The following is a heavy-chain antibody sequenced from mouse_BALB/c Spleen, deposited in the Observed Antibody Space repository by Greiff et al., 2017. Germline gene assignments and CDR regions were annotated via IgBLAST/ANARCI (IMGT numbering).Heavy chain of an antibody. Sequence: EVKLMESGGGLVQPGGSRKLSCAASGFTFSSFGMHWVRQAPEKGLEWVAYISSGSSTIYYADTVKGRFTISRDNPKNTLFLQMTSLRSEDTAMDYCAREITTGLDDWGQGTTLTVSS. V-gene: IGHV5-17*02. D-gene: IGHD2-4*01. CDR3: AREITTGLDD. CDR2: ISSGSSTI. CDR1: GFTFSSFG. J-gene: IGHJ2*01.